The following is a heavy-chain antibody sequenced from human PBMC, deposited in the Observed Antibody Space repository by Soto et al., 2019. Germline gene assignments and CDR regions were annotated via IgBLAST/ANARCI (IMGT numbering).Heavy chain of an antibody. CDR1: GGPFSSYA. J-gene: IGHJ5*02. CDR3: ARTMAAAGTQDWFDP. D-gene: IGHD6-13*01. V-gene: IGHV1-69*13. Sequence: PVKVSCKASGGPFSSYAISWVRQAPGQGLEWMGGIIPIFGTANYAQKFQGRVTITADESTSTAYMELSSLRSEDTAVYYCARTMAAAGTQDWFDPWGQGTLVTVSS. CDR2: IIPIFGTA.